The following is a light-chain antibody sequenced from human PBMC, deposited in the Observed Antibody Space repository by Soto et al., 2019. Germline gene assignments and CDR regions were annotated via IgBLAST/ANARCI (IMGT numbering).Light chain of an antibody. J-gene: IGKJ1*01. CDR2: GAS. CDR1: QSVSSN. CDR3: QQYHNWPRT. Sequence: EIVRTQSPATLSVSPGERATLSCRASQSVSSNLAWYQQKPGQAPRLLIYGASTRATGIPARFSGSGSGTECTITISRLQSEDFAVYYCQQYHNWPRTFGQGTKVQLK. V-gene: IGKV3-15*01.